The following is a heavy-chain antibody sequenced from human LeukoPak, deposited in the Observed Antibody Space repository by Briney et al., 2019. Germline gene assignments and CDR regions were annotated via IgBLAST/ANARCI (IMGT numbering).Heavy chain of an antibody. CDR2: IGGRGGST. D-gene: IGHD3-16*01. Sequence: GGSLRLSCAASGFRFSDFTMNWVRQAPGKGPEWVSAIGGRGGSTYYADSLGGRFTISRDNSKDMLYLQMNSLKVGDTATYYCGKEGGAWGQGTKVTVSS. CDR3: GKEGGA. V-gene: IGHV3-23*01. CDR1: GFRFSDFT. J-gene: IGHJ5*02.